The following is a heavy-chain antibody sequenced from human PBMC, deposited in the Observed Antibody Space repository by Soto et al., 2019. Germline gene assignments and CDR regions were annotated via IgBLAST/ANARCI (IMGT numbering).Heavy chain of an antibody. D-gene: IGHD1-20*01. CDR2: ISWNSGSI. CDR3: AKDLAPYNWHYLGY. Sequence: PGGSLRLSCAASGFTFDDYAMHWVRQAPGKGLEWVSGISWNSGSIGYADSVKGRFTISRDNAKNSLYLQMNSLRAEDTALHYCAKDLAPYNWHYLGYWGQGTLVTVSS. CDR1: GFTFDDYA. J-gene: IGHJ4*02. V-gene: IGHV3-9*01.